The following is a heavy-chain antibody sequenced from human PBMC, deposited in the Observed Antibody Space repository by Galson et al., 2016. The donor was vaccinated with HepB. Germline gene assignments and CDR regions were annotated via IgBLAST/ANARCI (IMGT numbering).Heavy chain of an antibody. Sequence: LRLSCAASGFTFNSNWMHWVRQAPGKGLVWVSRINYGGTNTDYADSVKGRFAISRDNAKNTLYLRMTNLRAEDTAVYYCARGNGRPGERGDYWGQGTLVTVSS. D-gene: IGHD1-1*01. CDR1: GFTFNSNW. V-gene: IGHV3-74*01. CDR2: INYGGTNT. CDR3: ARGNGRPGERGDY. J-gene: IGHJ4*02.